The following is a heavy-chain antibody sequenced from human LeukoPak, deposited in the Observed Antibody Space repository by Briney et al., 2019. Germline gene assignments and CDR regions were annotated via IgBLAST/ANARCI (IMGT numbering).Heavy chain of an antibody. CDR2: IYHSGVT. Sequence: PSETLSLTCSVSGYSISSGYYWGWIRQPPGKGLEWIGSIYHSGVTYYSPSLKSRVTISVDTSKNQFSLKLSSVTAADTAVYYCARSYSSGWYNWFDPWGQGTLVTVSS. D-gene: IGHD6-19*01. CDR1: GYSISSGYY. CDR3: ARSYSSGWYNWFDP. V-gene: IGHV4-38-2*01. J-gene: IGHJ5*02.